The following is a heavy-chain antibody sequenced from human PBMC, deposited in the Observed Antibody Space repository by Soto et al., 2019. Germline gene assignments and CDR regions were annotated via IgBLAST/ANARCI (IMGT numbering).Heavy chain of an antibody. J-gene: IGHJ4*02. Sequence: GGSLSLSCTASGVNFGDYAMSWFRQDPGKGLEWVGFIRSKAYGGTTEYAASVKGRFTISRDDSKSIAYLQMNSLKTEDTAVYYCTTASGYDSSARLSRYWGQGTLVTVSS. CDR3: TTASGYDSSARLSRY. CDR1: GVNFGDYA. V-gene: IGHV3-49*03. D-gene: IGHD5-12*01. CDR2: IRSKAYGGTT.